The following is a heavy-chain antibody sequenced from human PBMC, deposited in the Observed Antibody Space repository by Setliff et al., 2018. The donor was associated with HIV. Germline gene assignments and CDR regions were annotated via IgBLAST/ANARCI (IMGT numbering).Heavy chain of an antibody. CDR2: ISPRAGST. CDR3: ARESRDIVATSPLDY. D-gene: IGHD5-12*01. CDR1: GYAFTNSY. Sequence: ASVKVSCKTSGYAFTNSYLHWVRQAPGQGLEWMGMISPRAGSTNYAQKFLGRVTLTRDTSTSTVYMELSSLRSEDTAVYYCARESRDIVATSPLDYWGQGTLVTVSS. J-gene: IGHJ4*02. V-gene: IGHV1-46*01.